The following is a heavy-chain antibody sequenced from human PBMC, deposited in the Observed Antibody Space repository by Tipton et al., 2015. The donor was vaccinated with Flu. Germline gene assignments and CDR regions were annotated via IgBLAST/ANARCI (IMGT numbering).Heavy chain of an antibody. CDR3: ARDLTTIFGVVRRSGYFDL. CDR2: ISAYNGNT. Sequence: QLVQSGAEVKKPGASVKVSCKASGYTFTSYGISWVRQAPGQGLEWMGWISAYNGNTNYAQKLQGRVTMTTDTSTSTAYMELRSLRSDDTAVYYCARDLTTIFGVVRRSGYFDLWGRGPLVTVSS. J-gene: IGHJ2*01. CDR1: GYTFTSYG. D-gene: IGHD3-3*02. V-gene: IGHV1-18*04.